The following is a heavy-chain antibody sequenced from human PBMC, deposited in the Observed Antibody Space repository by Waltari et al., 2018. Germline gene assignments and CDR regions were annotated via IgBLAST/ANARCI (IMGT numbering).Heavy chain of an antibody. Sequence: QVQLQESGPGLVKPSETLSLTCTVSGGSISRYYWRWIRQPAGKGLEWIGRIYTSGSTNYNPSLKSRVTMSVDTSKNQFSQKLSSVTAADTAVYYCAREVSGLAPYYGMDVWGQGTTVTVSS. CDR1: GGSISRYY. J-gene: IGHJ6*02. V-gene: IGHV4-4*07. CDR3: AREVSGLAPYYGMDV. CDR2: IYTSGST. D-gene: IGHD3-3*01.